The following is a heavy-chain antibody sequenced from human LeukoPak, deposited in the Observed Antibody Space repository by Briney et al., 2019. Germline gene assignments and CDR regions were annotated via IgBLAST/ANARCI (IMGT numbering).Heavy chain of an antibody. Sequence: RAGGSLRLSCAASGFTFSSYGMSWVRQAPGKGLEWVAVISYDGSNKYYADSVKGRFTISRDNSKNTLYLQMNSLRAEDTAVYYCASGYFDYWGQGTLVTVSS. J-gene: IGHJ4*02. D-gene: IGHD3-10*01. CDR2: ISYDGSNK. CDR1: GFTFSSYG. V-gene: IGHV3-30*03. CDR3: ASGYFDY.